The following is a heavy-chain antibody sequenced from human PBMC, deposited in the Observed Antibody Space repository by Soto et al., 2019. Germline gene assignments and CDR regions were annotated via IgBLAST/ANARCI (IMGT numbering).Heavy chain of an antibody. CDR2: ISTYNGDT. V-gene: IGHV1-18*04. D-gene: IGHD5-12*01. CDR3: AREGVAAYYYSGMDV. CDR1: GYTFTGYY. Sequence: ASVKVSCKASGYTFTGYYMHWVRQAPGQGLEWMGWISTYNGDTNYAQTFQGRVTMTTDTSTSTVHMEVRSLRSDDTAVYYCAREGVAAYYYSGMDVWCQGTPVTVS. J-gene: IGHJ6*02.